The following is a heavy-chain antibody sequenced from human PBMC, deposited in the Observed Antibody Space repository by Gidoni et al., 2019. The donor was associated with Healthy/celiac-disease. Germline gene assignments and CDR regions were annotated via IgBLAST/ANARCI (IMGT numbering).Heavy chain of an antibody. V-gene: IGHV3-23*01. CDR2: ISGSGGST. CDR3: AKESQPGIAVTGTILY. J-gene: IGHJ4*02. D-gene: IGHD6-19*01. CDR1: GFTFSSYA. Sequence: EVQLLESGGGLVQPGGSLRLSCAASGFTFSSYAMSWVRQAPGKGLEGVSAISGSGGSTYYADSVKGRFTISRDNSKNTLYLQMNSLRAEDTAVYYCAKESQPGIAVTGTILYWSQGTLVTVSS.